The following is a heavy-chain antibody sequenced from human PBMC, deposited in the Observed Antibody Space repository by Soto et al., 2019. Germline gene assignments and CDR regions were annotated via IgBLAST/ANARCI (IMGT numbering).Heavy chain of an antibody. D-gene: IGHD3-3*02. CDR2: IYDRGST. V-gene: IGHV4-61*08. CDR1: GGSISSGGYY. CDR3: ARGHSAGLADRAWFDP. J-gene: IGHJ5*02. Sequence: PSETLSLTCTVSGGSISSGGYYWNWIRQPPGKGLEWIGYIYDRGSTNYNPSLKSRVTISVDTSKNQFSLKLSSVTAADTAVYYCARGHSAGLADRAWFDPWGQGTLVTVSS.